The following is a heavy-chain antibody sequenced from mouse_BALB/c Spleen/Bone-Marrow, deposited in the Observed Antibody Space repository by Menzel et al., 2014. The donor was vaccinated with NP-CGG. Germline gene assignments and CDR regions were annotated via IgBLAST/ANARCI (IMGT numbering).Heavy chain of an antibody. D-gene: IGHD2-14*01. CDR1: GYTFTSYW. J-gene: IGHJ3*01. Sequence: VQGVESGAELVKPGASVKLSCKASGYTFTSYWMHWVKRRPGQGLEWIGEINPSNGRTNYNEKFKSKATLTVDKSSSTAYMQLSSLTSEDSAVYYCARGYFAYWGQGTLVTVSA. CDR3: ARGYFAY. CDR2: INPSNGRT. V-gene: IGHV1S81*02.